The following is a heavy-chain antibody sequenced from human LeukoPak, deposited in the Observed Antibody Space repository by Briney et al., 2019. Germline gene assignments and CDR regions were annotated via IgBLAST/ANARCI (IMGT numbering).Heavy chain of an antibody. CDR3: ARLGSIAAAGTPDY. J-gene: IGHJ4*02. D-gene: IGHD6-13*01. Sequence: PGGSLRLSCAASGFTFSSYAMSWVRQAPGQGLEWVSGISDSGGTTYYADSVKGRFTISRDNSKTTLYLQMNSLRAEDTAVYYCARLGSIAAAGTPDYWGQGTLVTVSS. CDR1: GFTFSSYA. CDR2: ISDSGGTT. V-gene: IGHV3-23*01.